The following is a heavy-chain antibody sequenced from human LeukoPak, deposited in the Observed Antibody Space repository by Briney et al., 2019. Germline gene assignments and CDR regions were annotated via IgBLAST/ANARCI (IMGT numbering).Heavy chain of an antibody. CDR2: IGTAGDT. CDR3: ARHRGGGHMDV. D-gene: IGHD2-15*01. J-gene: IGHJ6*03. CDR1: GFTFTTYD. V-gene: IGHV3-13*01. Sequence: GGSLRLSCAASGFTFTTYDMHWVRQATGKGLEWVSAIGTAGDTYCPGSVKGRFTISRENAKNSLYLQMNSLRAGDTAVYYCARHRGGGHMDVWGKGTTVTISS.